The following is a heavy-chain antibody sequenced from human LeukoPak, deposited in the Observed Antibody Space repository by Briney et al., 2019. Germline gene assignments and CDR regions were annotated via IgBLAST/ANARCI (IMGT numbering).Heavy chain of an antibody. Sequence: GGSLRLSCAASGFTFSSYWMSWVRQAPGKGLEWVANIKQDGSEKYYVDSVKGRFTISRDNAKNSLYLQMNSLRAEDTAVYYCARYYDILTGYYTPLDYWGQGTLVTVSS. CDR1: GFTFSSYW. CDR3: ARYYDILTGYYTPLDY. J-gene: IGHJ4*02. CDR2: IKQDGSEK. V-gene: IGHV3-7*01. D-gene: IGHD3-9*01.